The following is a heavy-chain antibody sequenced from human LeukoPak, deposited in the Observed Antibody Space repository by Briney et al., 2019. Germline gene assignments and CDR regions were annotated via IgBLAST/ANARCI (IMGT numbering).Heavy chain of an antibody. J-gene: IGHJ4*02. D-gene: IGHD3-22*01. CDR3: ATSRGYYDSSGFDY. Sequence: ASVKVSCKASGYTFTGYYMHWVRQAPGQGLEWMGWINPNSGGTNYAQKFQGRVTMTRDTSISTAYMGLRSLRSDDTAVYYCATSRGYYDSSGFDYWGQGTLVTVSS. V-gene: IGHV1-2*02. CDR2: INPNSGGT. CDR1: GYTFTGYY.